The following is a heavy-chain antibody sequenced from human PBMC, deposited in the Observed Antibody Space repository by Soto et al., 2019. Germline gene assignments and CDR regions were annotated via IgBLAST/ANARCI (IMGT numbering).Heavy chain of an antibody. CDR1: GCTFSSYG. CDR2: ISSDGNKK. V-gene: IGHV3-30*18. Sequence: QVQLVESGGGVVQPGRSLRLSCAASGCTFSSYGMHWVRQAPGKGLEWVTLISSDGNKKYYGDSVQGRFTISRDNSKNTLYLEMDSLRPEDTAIYYCAKDQRGSNYGYFQYWGQGTLVTVSS. D-gene: IGHD4-4*01. J-gene: IGHJ1*01. CDR3: AKDQRGSNYGYFQY.